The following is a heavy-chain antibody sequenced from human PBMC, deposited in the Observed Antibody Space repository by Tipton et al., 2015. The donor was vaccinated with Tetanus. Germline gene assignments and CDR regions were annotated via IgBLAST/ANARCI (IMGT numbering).Heavy chain of an antibody. CDR2: IFHSGST. CDR3: ARRSYCSSSRCFDAFDL. Sequence: TLSLTCTVSGGSMSTYYWSWIRQPPGKGLEWIAYIFHSGSTNYSPSLKSRVAISMDTSKNQISLKLSSVTAADTAVYYCARRSYCSSSRCFDAFDLWGQGTMVTVSS. V-gene: IGHV4-59*07. CDR1: GGSMSTYY. D-gene: IGHD2-2*01. J-gene: IGHJ3*01.